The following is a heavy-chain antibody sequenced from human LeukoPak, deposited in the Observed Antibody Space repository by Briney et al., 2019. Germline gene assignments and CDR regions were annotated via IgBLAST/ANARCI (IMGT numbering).Heavy chain of an antibody. CDR1: GYTFTSYY. Sequence: ASVKVSCKASGYTFTSYYMHWVRQAPGQGLEWMGIINPSGGSTSYAQKFQGRVTMTRDTSTSTVYMGLSSLRSEDTAVYYCARSYYYGSGSYYTLYYFDYWGQGTLVTVSS. CDR2: INPSGGST. CDR3: ARSYYYGSGSYYTLYYFDY. D-gene: IGHD3-10*01. J-gene: IGHJ4*02. V-gene: IGHV1-46*01.